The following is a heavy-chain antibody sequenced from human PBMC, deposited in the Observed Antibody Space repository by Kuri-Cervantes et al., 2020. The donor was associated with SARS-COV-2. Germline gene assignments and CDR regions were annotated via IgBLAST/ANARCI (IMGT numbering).Heavy chain of an antibody. J-gene: IGHJ6*03. Sequence: ESLKISCAVYGGSFSGYYWSWIRQPPGKGLEWIGEINHSGNTNYDPSLKSRVTISIDTSKNQFSLKLSSVTAADTAVYYCARVGYGDYGRTEPTDYYYYYYMDVWGKGTTVTVSS. CDR2: INHSGNT. V-gene: IGHV4-34*01. D-gene: IGHD4-17*01. CDR1: GGSFSGYY. CDR3: ARVGYGDYGRTEPTDYYYYYYMDV.